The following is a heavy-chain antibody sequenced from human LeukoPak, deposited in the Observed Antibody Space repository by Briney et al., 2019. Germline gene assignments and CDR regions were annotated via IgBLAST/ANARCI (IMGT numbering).Heavy chain of an antibody. CDR3: ARVSNWFDP. Sequence: PSETLSLTCTVSGGSISGSGYYWGWIRQPPGKWLEWIGSIYYSGSTYYNPSLKSRVTISVDTSKNHFSLKLTSVTAADTAVYFCARVSNWFDPWGQGTLVTVSS. V-gene: IGHV4-39*02. J-gene: IGHJ5*02. CDR2: IYYSGST. CDR1: GGSISGSGYY.